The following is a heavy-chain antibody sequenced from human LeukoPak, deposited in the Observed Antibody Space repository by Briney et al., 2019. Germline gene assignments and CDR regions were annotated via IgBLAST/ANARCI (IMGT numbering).Heavy chain of an antibody. V-gene: IGHV3-30-3*01. J-gene: IGHJ4*02. CDR1: GFTFSSYA. CDR3: ARVQAPYSSGSYYFDY. D-gene: IGHD6-19*01. Sequence: GGSLRLSCAASGFTFSSYAMHWVRQAPGKGLEWVAVISYDGSNKYYADSVKGRFTISRDNSKNTLYLQMNSLRAEDTAVYYCARVQAPYSSGSYYFDYWGQGTLVSVSS. CDR2: ISYDGSNK.